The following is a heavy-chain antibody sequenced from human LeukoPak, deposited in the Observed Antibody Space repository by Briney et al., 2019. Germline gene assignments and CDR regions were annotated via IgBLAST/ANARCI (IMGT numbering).Heavy chain of an antibody. D-gene: IGHD3-22*01. V-gene: IGHV4-39*07. J-gene: IGHJ3*02. Sequence: PSQTLSLTCTVSGGSISSGGYYWSWIRQPPGKGLEWIGSIYYSGSTYYNPSLKSRVTISVDTSKNQFSLKLSSVTAADTAVYYCAREFPLRFRSYDSEAFDIWGQGTMVTVSS. CDR1: GGSISSGGYY. CDR2: IYYSGST. CDR3: AREFPLRFRSYDSEAFDI.